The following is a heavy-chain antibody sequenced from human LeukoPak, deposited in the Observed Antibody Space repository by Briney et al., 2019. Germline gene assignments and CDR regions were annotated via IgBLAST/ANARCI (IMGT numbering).Heavy chain of an antibody. CDR1: GFTVSSHY. D-gene: IGHD2-15*01. CDR2: IYKSGST. V-gene: IGHV3-53*01. J-gene: IGHJ4*02. CDR3: ARVVVVAATTLTYFDY. Sequence: GGSLRLSCAASGFTVSSHYMSWVRQAPGKGLEWVSVIYKSGSTYYADSVKGRFTISRDSSKNTLYLQMNSLRAEDTAVYYCARVVVVAATTLTYFDYWGQGTLVTVSS.